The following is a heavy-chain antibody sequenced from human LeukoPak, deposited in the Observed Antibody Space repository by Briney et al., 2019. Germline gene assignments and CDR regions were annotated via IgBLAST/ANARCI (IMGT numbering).Heavy chain of an antibody. CDR2: IWYDGSNK. CDR3: ARDSRGWGYFDY. V-gene: IGHV3-33*01. D-gene: IGHD3-16*01. Sequence: GGSLRLSCAASGFTFSSYGMHWVRQAPGKGLEWVAVIWYDGSNKYYADSVKGRFTISRDNSKNTLYLQMNSLRAEDTAVYYCARDSRGWGYFDYWGQGTLVTVSS. J-gene: IGHJ4*02. CDR1: GFTFSSYG.